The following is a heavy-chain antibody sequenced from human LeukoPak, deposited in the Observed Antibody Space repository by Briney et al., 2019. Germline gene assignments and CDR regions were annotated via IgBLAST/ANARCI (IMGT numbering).Heavy chain of an antibody. J-gene: IGHJ4*02. CDR1: GFTFSDYY. CDR3: AYTDIVVVVAATYLDY. Sequence: GGSLRLSCAASGFTFSDYYMSWIRQAPGKGLEWVSYISSSGSTIYHADSVKGRFTISRDNAKNSLYLQMNSLRAEDTAVYYCAYTDIVVVVAATYLDYWGQGTLVTVSS. V-gene: IGHV3-11*01. D-gene: IGHD2-15*01. CDR2: ISSSGSTI.